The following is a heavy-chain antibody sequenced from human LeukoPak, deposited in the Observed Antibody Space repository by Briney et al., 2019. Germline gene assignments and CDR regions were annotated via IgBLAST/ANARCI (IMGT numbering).Heavy chain of an antibody. CDR2: ISAYNGNT. Sequence: GASVKVSCKASGYTFTSYGISWVRQAPGQGLEWMGWISAYNGNTNYAQKLQGRVTMTTDTSTSTAYMELRSLRSDDTAVYYCARVPYRRGVDYGGNGDAFDIWGQGTMVTVSS. CDR3: ARVPYRRGVDYGGNGDAFDI. V-gene: IGHV1-18*01. D-gene: IGHD4-23*01. J-gene: IGHJ3*02. CDR1: GYTFTSYG.